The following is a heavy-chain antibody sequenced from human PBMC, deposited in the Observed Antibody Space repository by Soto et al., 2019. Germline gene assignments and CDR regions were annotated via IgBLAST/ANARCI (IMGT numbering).Heavy chain of an antibody. CDR2: ISNDGSKK. CDR3: AKDVAMPTGFGLGS. Sequence: QVQVVESGGNIVQPGTSLRLSCAASGFAFTNYGIHWVRQAPGKGLEWVAHISNDGSKKFYADSVKGRFTISRDNSENTVYLQMTSLRPDDTAVFYCAKDVAMPTGFGLGSCGQGTLVTVSS. D-gene: IGHD3-16*01. J-gene: IGHJ5*02. CDR1: GFAFTNYG. V-gene: IGHV3-30*18.